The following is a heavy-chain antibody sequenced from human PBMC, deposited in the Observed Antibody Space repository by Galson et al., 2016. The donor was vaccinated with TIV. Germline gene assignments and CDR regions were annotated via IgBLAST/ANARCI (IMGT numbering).Heavy chain of an antibody. CDR3: SRRVHLDN. CDR2: IRTRGYDEST. D-gene: IGHD3-22*01. Sequence: SLRLSCAASGFTFGDYGMSWVRQAPGKGLEWIGFIRTRGYDESTEYAASVKGRFTMSRDDSKSIAYLQMNSLKTEDTAVYYCSRRVHLDNWGPGTLVTVSS. V-gene: IGHV3-49*04. J-gene: IGHJ4*02. CDR1: GFTFGDYG.